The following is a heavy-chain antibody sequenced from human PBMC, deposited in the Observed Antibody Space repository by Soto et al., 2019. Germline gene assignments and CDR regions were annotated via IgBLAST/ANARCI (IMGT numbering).Heavy chain of an antibody. CDR1: GGSISSGGYS. J-gene: IGHJ6*02. Sequence: SDTLSLTCAVSGGSISSGGYSWSWIRQPPGKGLEWIGSIYYSGSTYYNPSLKSRVTISVDTSKNQFSLKLSSVTAADTAVYYCARRGYSNIYGMDVWGQGTTVTVSS. CDR2: IYYSGST. D-gene: IGHD5-18*01. CDR3: ARRGYSNIYGMDV. V-gene: IGHV4-39*01.